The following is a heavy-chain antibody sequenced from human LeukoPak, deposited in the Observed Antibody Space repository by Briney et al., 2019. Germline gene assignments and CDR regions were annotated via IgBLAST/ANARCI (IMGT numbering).Heavy chain of an antibody. V-gene: IGHV3-7*01. Sequence: GGSLRLSCAASGFTFSSYWMSWVRQAPGKGLEWVAYISQDGSEKNYVDSVKGRFTISRDNAKNSVYLQMNSLRGEDTAVYYCARVVSEGTRIFVNFYYPIDIWRKGPTVSLSS. CDR1: GFTFSSYW. D-gene: IGHD2/OR15-2a*01. CDR3: ARVVSEGTRIFVNFYYPIDI. CDR2: ISQDGSEK. J-gene: IGHJ6*03.